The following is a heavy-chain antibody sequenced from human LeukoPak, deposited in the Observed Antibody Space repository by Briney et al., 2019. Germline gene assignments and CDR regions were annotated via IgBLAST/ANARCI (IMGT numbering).Heavy chain of an antibody. CDR1: GGSISSYY. J-gene: IGHJ4*02. CDR2: IYYSGST. CDR3: ATAWRGREGYFDY. D-gene: IGHD1-26*01. Sequence: SETLSLTCTVSGGSISSYYWSWIRQPPGKGLEWIAYIYYSGSTNYNPSLKSRVTISVDTSKNQFSLKLSSVTAADTAVYYCATAWRGREGYFDYWGEGALVTVSS. V-gene: IGHV4-59*01.